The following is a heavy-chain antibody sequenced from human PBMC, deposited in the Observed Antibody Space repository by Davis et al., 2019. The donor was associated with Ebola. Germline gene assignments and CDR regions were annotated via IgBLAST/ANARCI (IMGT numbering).Heavy chain of an antibody. CDR2: IGTAGDT. Sequence: GGSLRLSCAASGFTFSSYAMHWVRQATGKGLEWVSAIGTAGDTYYPGSVKGRFTISRENAKNSLYLQMNSLRSDDTAVYYCARGSNWNYLFDPWGQGTLVTVSS. J-gene: IGHJ5*02. D-gene: IGHD1-7*01. V-gene: IGHV3-13*01. CDR3: ARGSNWNYLFDP. CDR1: GFTFSSYA.